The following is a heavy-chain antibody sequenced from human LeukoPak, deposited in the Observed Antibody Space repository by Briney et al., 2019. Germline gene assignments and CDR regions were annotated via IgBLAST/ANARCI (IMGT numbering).Heavy chain of an antibody. D-gene: IGHD3-16*01. CDR2: IYYSGST. CDR3: ARGGVVMDV. CDR1: GDSISSYY. J-gene: IGHJ6*03. V-gene: IGHV4-59*01. Sequence: SETLSLTCTVSGDSISSYYWSWIRQPPGKGLEWIGYIYYSGSTNYNPSLKSRVTISVDTSKNQFSLNPSSVTAADTAVYYCARGGVVMDVWGKGTTVTVSS.